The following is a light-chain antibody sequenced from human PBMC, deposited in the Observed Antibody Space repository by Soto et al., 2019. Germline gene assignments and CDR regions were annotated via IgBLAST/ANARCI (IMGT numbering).Light chain of an antibody. J-gene: IGKJ4*01. CDR2: GAS. Sequence: EIVLTQSPGTLSLSPGERATLSCRASQSVSSSYLAWYQKKPGQAPRLLIYGASSRATGIPDRFSGSGSGTDFSLTISRLEPEDFEVYFCQQYGSSPLTFGGGTKVEIK. V-gene: IGKV3-20*01. CDR3: QQYGSSPLT. CDR1: QSVSSSY.